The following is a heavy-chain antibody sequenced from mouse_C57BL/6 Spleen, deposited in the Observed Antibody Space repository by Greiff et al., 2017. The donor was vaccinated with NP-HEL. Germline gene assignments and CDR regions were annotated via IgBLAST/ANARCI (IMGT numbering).Heavy chain of an antibody. Sequence: VQLQQSGPGLVKPSQSLSLTCSVTGYSITSGYYWNWIRQFPGNKLEWMGYISYDGSNNYNPSLKNRISITRDTSKNQFFLKLNSVTTEDTATYYCARKTFDGYYEDYWGQGTTLTVSS. CDR1: GYSITSGYY. V-gene: IGHV3-6*01. CDR3: ARKTFDGYYEDY. D-gene: IGHD2-3*01. J-gene: IGHJ2*01. CDR2: ISYDGSN.